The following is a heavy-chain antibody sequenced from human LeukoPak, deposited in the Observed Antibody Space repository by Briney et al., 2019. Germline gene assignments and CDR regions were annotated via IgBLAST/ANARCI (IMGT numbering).Heavy chain of an antibody. J-gene: IGHJ3*01. Sequence: SETLSLTCAVSGDSISSSNWWSWVRQPPGKGLEWIGEIYHSGSTNYNPSLKSRVTTSRDTPKNQFSLTLSSMTAADTATYYCVRASVDSGGAFDVWGQGTVVTVSS. V-gene: IGHV4-4*02. CDR3: VRASVDSGGAFDV. D-gene: IGHD5-12*01. CDR2: IYHSGST. CDR1: GDSISSSNW.